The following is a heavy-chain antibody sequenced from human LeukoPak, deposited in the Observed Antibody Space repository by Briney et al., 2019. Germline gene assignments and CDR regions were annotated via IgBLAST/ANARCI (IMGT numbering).Heavy chain of an antibody. CDR2: IYYSGST. CDR3: DGSSWYLGDGMDV. Sequence: PSETLSLTCTVSGGSISSSSYYWGRIRQPPGKGLEWIGSIYYSGSTYYNPSLKSRVTISVDTSKNQFSLKLSSVTAADTAVYYCDGSSWYLGDGMDVWGQGTTVTVSS. D-gene: IGHD6-13*01. CDR1: GGSISSSSYY. V-gene: IGHV4-39*07. J-gene: IGHJ6*02.